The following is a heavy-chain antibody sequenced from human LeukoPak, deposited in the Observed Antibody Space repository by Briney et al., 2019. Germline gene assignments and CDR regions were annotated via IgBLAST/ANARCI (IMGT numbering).Heavy chain of an antibody. CDR1: GGSFSGYY. CDR3: ARGQDYEAY. Sequence: SETLSLTCAVYGGSFSGYYWSWIRQPPGKGLEWIGEINHSGSTNYNPSLKSRVTISVDTSKNLFSLKLSSVTAADTAVYYCARGQDYEAYWGQGTLVTVSS. J-gene: IGHJ4*02. V-gene: IGHV4-34*01. CDR2: INHSGST. D-gene: IGHD4-17*01.